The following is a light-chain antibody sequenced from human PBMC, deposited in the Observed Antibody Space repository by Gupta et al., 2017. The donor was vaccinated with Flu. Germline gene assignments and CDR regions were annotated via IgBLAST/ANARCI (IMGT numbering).Light chain of an antibody. CDR1: NIGSTS. CDR2: DNS. Sequence: SYVLTQPPSVSVAPGQTATVTCGRNNIGSTSVHWYQQKPGQAPVVVVYDNSDRPSGIPERFSGSNSGNTATLTISRVEAGDEADYYCQVWDSSSVSYVFGTGTKVTVL. J-gene: IGLJ1*01. V-gene: IGLV3-21*02. CDR3: QVWDSSSVSYV.